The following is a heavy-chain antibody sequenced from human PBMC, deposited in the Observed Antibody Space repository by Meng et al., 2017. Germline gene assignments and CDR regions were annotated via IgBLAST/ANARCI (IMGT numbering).Heavy chain of an antibody. D-gene: IGHD1-26*01. CDR3: AREGRVDFDY. CDR1: GYTFNSYA. CDR2: INTNTGNP. V-gene: IGHV7-4-1*02. Sequence: VQLVEPGPEMTKPGAAVKCSCKASGYTFNSYAMNWVRLAPGQGLGWMGWINTNTGNPTYDQGFPGRFVFSLDTSVSTAYLQSSSLKAEDTAVYYCAREGRVDFDYWGQGTLVTVSS. J-gene: IGHJ4*02.